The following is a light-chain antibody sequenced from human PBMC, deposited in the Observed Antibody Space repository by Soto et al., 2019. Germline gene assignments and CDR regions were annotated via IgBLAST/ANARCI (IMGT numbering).Light chain of an antibody. V-gene: IGKV1-5*03. CDR1: QNINTW. J-gene: IGKJ1*01. CDR3: QQYYSYPKT. Sequence: DIQMTQPPSTLSASVGDSVTITCRASQNINTWLAWYQQKPGKAPNLLIYKASTLESGVPSRFSGSGSGTEFTLTISSLQPADFATYYCQQYYSYPKTFGQGTKVDIK. CDR2: KAS.